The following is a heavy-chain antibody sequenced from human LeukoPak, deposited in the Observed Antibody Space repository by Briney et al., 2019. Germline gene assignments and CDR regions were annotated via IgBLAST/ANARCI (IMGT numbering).Heavy chain of an antibody. CDR1: GFTFSSYA. V-gene: IGHV3-30-3*01. Sequence: GRSLRLSCAASGFTFSSYAMHWVRQAPGKGLEWVAVISYDGSNKYYADSLKGRFTISRDNSKNTLYLQINSLRAEDTAVYYCARVMGRGAMAPFDYWGQGTLVTVSS. D-gene: IGHD3-16*01. J-gene: IGHJ4*02. CDR2: ISYDGSNK. CDR3: ARVMGRGAMAPFDY.